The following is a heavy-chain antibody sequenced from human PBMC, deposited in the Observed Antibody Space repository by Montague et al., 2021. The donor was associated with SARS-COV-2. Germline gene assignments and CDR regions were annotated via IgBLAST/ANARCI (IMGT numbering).Heavy chain of an antibody. CDR3: AKEREVVRAAGPLVAFDL. J-gene: IGHJ3*01. CDR2: INHSGTA. CDR1: GGSFSVYY. V-gene: IGHV4-34*01. Sequence: SETLSLTCAVYGGSFSVYYCSWLRQSPRSGLELIAEINHSGTANYNPSLKSRVSISVDTSKNQFTLKLTSVTAADTAMYYCAKEREVVRAAGPLVAFDLWGQGTMVTVSS. D-gene: IGHD2-2*01.